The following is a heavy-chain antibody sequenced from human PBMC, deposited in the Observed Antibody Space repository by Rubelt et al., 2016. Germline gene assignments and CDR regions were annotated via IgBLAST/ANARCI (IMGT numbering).Heavy chain of an antibody. J-gene: IGHJ4*02. Sequence: EVQLAESGGDLVQPGGSLRLSCAASGFTFSNYAMTWVRQAPGKGLEWVSSIRSSGVSTYYADSVKGRFTISRDNSENTLERQMSTLRAEDTGRYYCARHPGSTSYGTIDYWGQGTLVTVSS. CDR3: ARHPGSTSYGTIDY. CDR2: IRSSGVST. D-gene: IGHD2/OR15-2a*01. V-gene: IGHV3-23*04. CDR1: GFTFSNYA.